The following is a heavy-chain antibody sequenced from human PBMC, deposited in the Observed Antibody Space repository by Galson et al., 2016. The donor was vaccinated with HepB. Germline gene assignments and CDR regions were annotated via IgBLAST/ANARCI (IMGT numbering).Heavy chain of an antibody. CDR3: ARDRLAAAAPWVAFDR. CDR2: IDHSGVI. CDR1: GGSIINYY. D-gene: IGHD6-13*01. Sequence: ETLSLTCTVSGGSIINYYWSWIRQPPGKGLEWIAYIDHSGVIKYNPSLQSRVTLSVDTSKNQFSLRLSSMTAADTAVYYCARDRLAAAAPWVAFDRWGQGTMVTGSS. J-gene: IGHJ3*01. V-gene: IGHV4-59*01.